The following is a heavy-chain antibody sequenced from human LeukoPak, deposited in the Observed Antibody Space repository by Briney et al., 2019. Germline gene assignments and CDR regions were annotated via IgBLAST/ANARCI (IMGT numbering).Heavy chain of an antibody. CDR2: ISWNSGSI. Sequence: PGRSLRLSCAASGLTFDDYAMHWVRQAPGKGLEWVSGISWNSGSIGYADSVKGRFTISRDNAKNSLYLQMNSLRAEDTALYYCAKASQQLGKGGFDYWGQGTLVTVSS. V-gene: IGHV3-9*01. D-gene: IGHD6-13*01. CDR1: GLTFDDYA. CDR3: AKASQQLGKGGFDY. J-gene: IGHJ4*02.